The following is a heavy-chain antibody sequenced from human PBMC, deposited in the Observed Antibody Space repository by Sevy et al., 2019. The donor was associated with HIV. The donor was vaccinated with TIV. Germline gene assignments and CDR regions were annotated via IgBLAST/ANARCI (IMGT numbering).Heavy chain of an antibody. Sequence: ASVKVSCKASGYTFTSYGISWGRQAPGQGLEWMGWISAYNGNTNYAQKLQGRVTMTTDTSTSTAYMELRSLRSDDTAVYYCARRDLNWGSNYYYYMDVWGKGTTVTVSS. CDR3: ARRDLNWGSNYYYYMDV. CDR2: ISAYNGNT. D-gene: IGHD7-27*01. CDR1: GYTFTSYG. J-gene: IGHJ6*03. V-gene: IGHV1-18*01.